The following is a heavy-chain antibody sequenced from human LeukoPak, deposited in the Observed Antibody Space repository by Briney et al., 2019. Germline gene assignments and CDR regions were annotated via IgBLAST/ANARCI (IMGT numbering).Heavy chain of an antibody. D-gene: IGHD1-1*01. J-gene: IGHJ6*02. CDR2: IKADGSGT. V-gene: IGHV3-43*02. Sequence: PGGSLRLSCAASGFNIGPYAMYWVRQGPGRGREWVSVIKADGSGTFYSDSVRGRFTTSRDNSNISLYLKMGSLTSVDTALYYCATWAFYHNLDVWGQGTTVAVSS. CDR3: ATWAFYHNLDV. CDR1: GFNIGPYA.